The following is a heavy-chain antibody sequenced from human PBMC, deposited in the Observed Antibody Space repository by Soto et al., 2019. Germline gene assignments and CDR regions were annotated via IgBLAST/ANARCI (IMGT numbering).Heavy chain of an antibody. V-gene: IGHV5-10-1*01. CDR3: ARHETIFGVSIGMDV. J-gene: IGHJ6*02. CDR2: IDPSDSYT. Sequence: PGESLKISCKGSGYSFTSYWISWVRQMPGKDLEWMGRIDPSDSYTNYSPSFQGHVTISADKSISTAYLQWSSLKASDTAMYYCARHETIFGVSIGMDVWGQGTPVTV. CDR1: GYSFTSYW. D-gene: IGHD3-3*01.